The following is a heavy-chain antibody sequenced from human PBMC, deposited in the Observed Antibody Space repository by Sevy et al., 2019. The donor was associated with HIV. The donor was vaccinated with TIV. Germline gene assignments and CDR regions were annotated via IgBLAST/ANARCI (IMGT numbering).Heavy chain of an antibody. CDR2: INPNTGVK. V-gene: IGHV1-2*02. Sequence: ASVKVSCKASGYTFTNYYFHWVRQAPGQGLEWMTYINPNTGVKNYAQKFRGRVTMTTDTSINTVYMELTRLTSDDTAVYFCARGRVIFDYWGQGTLVTVSS. J-gene: IGHJ4*02. CDR1: GYTFTNYY. CDR3: ARGRVIFDY.